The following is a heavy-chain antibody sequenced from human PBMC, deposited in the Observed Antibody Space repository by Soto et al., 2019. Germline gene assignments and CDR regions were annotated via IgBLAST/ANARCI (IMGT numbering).Heavy chain of an antibody. J-gene: IGHJ4*02. D-gene: IGHD3-10*01. CDR1: GYSFTNYW. CDR2: IDPSDSYT. CDR3: ARNDVRGISLDY. Sequence: EVQLVQSGAEVKKPGESLRISCKTSGYSFTNYWISWVRQMPGKGLECMGRIDPSDSYTNYSPSFQGHVTFSADKSISTAYLQWSSLKASDTAMYYCARNDVRGISLDYWGQGTLVTVSS. V-gene: IGHV5-10-1*03.